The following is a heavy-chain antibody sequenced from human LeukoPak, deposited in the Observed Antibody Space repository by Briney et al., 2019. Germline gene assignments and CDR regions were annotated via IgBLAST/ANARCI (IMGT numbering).Heavy chain of an antibody. CDR2: ISYDGSNK. J-gene: IGHJ4*02. CDR3: AKVFRKDGDFHLFDY. D-gene: IGHD4-17*01. Sequence: GGSLRLSCAASGFTFSSYGMHWVRQAPGKGLEWVAVISYDGSNKYYADSVKGRFTISRDNSKNTLYLQMNSLRAEDTAVYYCAKVFRKDGDFHLFDYWGQGTLVTVSS. V-gene: IGHV3-30*18. CDR1: GFTFSSYG.